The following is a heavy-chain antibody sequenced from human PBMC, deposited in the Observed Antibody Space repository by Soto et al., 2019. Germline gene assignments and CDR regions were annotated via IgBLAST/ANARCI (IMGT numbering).Heavy chain of an antibody. CDR3: AREMTWIAARHYFDY. V-gene: IGHV1-18*01. D-gene: IGHD6-6*01. CDR1: GYTFTSYG. J-gene: IGHJ4*02. CDR2: ISAYNGNT. Sequence: QVQLVQSGAEVKKPGASVKVSCKASGYTFTSYGISWVRQAPGQGLEWMGWISAYNGNTNYAQKLQGRVTMTTDTSTRTAYMELRSLISDDTAVYYCAREMTWIAARHYFDYWGQGTLVTVSS.